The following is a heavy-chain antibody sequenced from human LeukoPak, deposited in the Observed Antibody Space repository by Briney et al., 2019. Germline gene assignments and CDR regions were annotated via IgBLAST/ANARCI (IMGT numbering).Heavy chain of an antibody. D-gene: IGHD3-10*01. Sequence: GGSLRLSCAASGFTFSSYAMSWVRQAPGKGLEWVSAISGSGGYTYYADSVKGRFTISRDNAKNSLYLQMNSLRAEDTAVYYCARPYYYSSGSLPYWGQGTLVTVSS. CDR1: GFTFSSYA. CDR3: ARPYYYSSGSLPY. V-gene: IGHV3-23*01. CDR2: ISGSGGYT. J-gene: IGHJ4*02.